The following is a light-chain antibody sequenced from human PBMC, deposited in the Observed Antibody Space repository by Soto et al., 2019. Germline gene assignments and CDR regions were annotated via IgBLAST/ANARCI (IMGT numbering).Light chain of an antibody. J-gene: IGLJ1*01. CDR2: EVS. V-gene: IGLV2-14*01. CDR3: YSFTSGNTLYV. Sequence: QSVLTQPASVSGSPGQSITISCTGTSSDVGGYNYVSWYQQHPGKAPKLMIYEVSNRPSGVSNRFSGSKSGNTASLTISGLKAEGVADCYCYSFTSGNTLYVFGSGTKVTVL. CDR1: SSDVGGYNY.